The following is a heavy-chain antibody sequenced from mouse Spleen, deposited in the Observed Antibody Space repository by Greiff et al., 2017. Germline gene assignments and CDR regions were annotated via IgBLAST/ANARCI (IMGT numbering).Heavy chain of an antibody. V-gene: IGHV6-6*01. D-gene: IGHD2-10*01. CDR3: TRRLLRAMDY. CDR1: GFTFSDAW. J-gene: IGHJ4*01. CDR2: IRNKANNHAT. Sequence: EVPRVESGGGLVQPGGSMTLSCAASGFTFSDAWMDWVRQSPETGLEWVAEIRNKANNHATYYAESVKGRFTISRDDSKSSVYLQMNSLRAEDTGIYYCTRRLLRAMDYWGQGTSVTVSS.